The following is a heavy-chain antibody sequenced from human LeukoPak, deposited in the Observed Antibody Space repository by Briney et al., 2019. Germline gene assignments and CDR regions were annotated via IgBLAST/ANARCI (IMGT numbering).Heavy chain of an antibody. D-gene: IGHD6-19*01. J-gene: IGHJ4*02. Sequence: GASVKVSCKASGYTFTGYYMHWVRQAPGQGLEWMGWINPNSGGTNYAQKFQGRVTMTRDTSISTASMELSRLRSDDTAVYYCARVGQYSSGWYSEDFDYWGQGTLVTVSS. V-gene: IGHV1-2*02. CDR1: GYTFTGYY. CDR2: INPNSGGT. CDR3: ARVGQYSSGWYSEDFDY.